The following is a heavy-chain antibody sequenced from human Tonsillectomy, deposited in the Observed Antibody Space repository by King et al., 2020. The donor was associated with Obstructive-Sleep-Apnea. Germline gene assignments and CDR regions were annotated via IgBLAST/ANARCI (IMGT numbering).Heavy chain of an antibody. V-gene: IGHV3-48*04. D-gene: IGHD3-16*01. CDR2: ISSSGDTI. J-gene: IGHJ4*02. CDR3: AREGGIGY. Sequence: QLVQSGGGLVQPGGSLRLSCAASGFTFSSNSMNWVRQAPGKGLEWVSYISSSGDTIYYADSVKGRFTISRDNAKNSLSLQMNSLRVDDTAVYYGAREGGIGYWGQGTLVTVSS. CDR1: GFTFSSNS.